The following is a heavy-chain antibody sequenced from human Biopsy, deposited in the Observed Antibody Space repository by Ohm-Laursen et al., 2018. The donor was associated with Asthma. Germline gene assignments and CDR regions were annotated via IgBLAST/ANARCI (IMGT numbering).Heavy chain of an antibody. CDR3: ARKAGSCISRTCYSLDF. J-gene: IGHJ4*02. D-gene: IGHD2-2*01. Sequence: SENVSCKPLGGTFNTHVIGWVRLAPGQGLEWMGGSNPVFGTTTYPQKFPNRVTITADDSTSTVYMELSSLRSEDTAVYYCARKAGSCISRTCYSLDFWGQGTLVTVSS. CDR1: GGTFNTHV. CDR2: SNPVFGTT. V-gene: IGHV1-69*13.